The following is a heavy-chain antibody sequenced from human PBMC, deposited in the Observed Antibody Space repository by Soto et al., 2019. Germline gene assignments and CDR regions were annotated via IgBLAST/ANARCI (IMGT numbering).Heavy chain of an antibody. V-gene: IGHV4-39*01. Sequence: SETLSLTCTVSGGSISSSSYYWGWIRQPPGKGLEWIGSIYYSGSTYYNPSLKSRVTISVDTSKNQFSLKLSSVTAADTAVYYCALSLYCSSTTCFYYGMDVWGQGTTVTVPS. CDR2: IYYSGST. CDR1: GGSISSSSYY. D-gene: IGHD2-2*01. J-gene: IGHJ6*02. CDR3: ALSLYCSSTTCFYYGMDV.